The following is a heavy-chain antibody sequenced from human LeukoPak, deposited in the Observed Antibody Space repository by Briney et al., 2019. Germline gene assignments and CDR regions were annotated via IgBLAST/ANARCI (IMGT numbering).Heavy chain of an antibody. D-gene: IGHD3-22*01. Sequence: SETLSLTCTVSGGSIGSGGYYWSWIRQHPGKGLEWIGYIYYSGSTYYNPSLKSRVTISVDTSKNQFSLKLSSVTAADTAVYYCARASSGYYYWEGVDAFDIWGQGTMVTVSS. CDR2: IYYSGST. CDR3: ARASSGYYYWEGVDAFDI. V-gene: IGHV4-31*03. J-gene: IGHJ3*02. CDR1: GGSIGSGGYY.